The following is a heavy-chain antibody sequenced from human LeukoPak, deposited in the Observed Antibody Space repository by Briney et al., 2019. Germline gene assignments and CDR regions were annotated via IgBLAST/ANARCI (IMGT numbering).Heavy chain of an antibody. CDR1: GGSISSSSYY. J-gene: IGHJ4*02. D-gene: IGHD7-27*01. CDR3: ARHNWGSVFDC. V-gene: IGHV4-39*01. CDR2: IYYSGST. Sequence: SETLSLTCTVSGGSISSSSYYWGWIRQPPGRGLEWIGSIYYSGSTYYNPSLKSRVTISVDTSKNQFSLKLSSVTAADTAVYYCARHNWGSVFDCWGQGTLVTVSS.